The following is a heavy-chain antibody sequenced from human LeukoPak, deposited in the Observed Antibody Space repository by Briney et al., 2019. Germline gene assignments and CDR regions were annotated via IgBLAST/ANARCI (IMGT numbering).Heavy chain of an antibody. Sequence: SVKVSCKASGGTFSSYTISWVRQAPGQGLEWMGRIIPILGIANYAQKFQSRVTMTRDTSTSTVYMELSSLRSEDTAVYYCARVESTSCYGCIDYWGQGTLVTVSS. CDR3: ARVESTSCYGCIDY. CDR1: GGTFSSYT. V-gene: IGHV1-69*02. D-gene: IGHD2-2*01. J-gene: IGHJ4*02. CDR2: IIPILGIA.